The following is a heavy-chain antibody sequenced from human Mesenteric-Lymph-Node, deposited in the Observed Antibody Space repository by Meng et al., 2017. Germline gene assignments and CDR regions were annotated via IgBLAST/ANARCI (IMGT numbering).Heavy chain of an antibody. Sequence: SVKVSCKASGGTFSSYAISWVRQAPGQGLEWMGGIIPIFGTANYAQKFQGRVTITADESTSTAYMELSSLRSDDTAVYYCARVVVVTAITAYYYYGMDVWGQGTTVTVSS. V-gene: IGHV1-69*13. CDR2: IIPIFGTA. J-gene: IGHJ6*02. CDR1: GGTFSSYA. CDR3: ARVVVVTAITAYYYYGMDV. D-gene: IGHD2-21*02.